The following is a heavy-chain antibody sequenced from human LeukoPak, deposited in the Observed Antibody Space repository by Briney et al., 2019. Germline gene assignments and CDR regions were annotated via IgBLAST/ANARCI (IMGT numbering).Heavy chain of an antibody. CDR3: ARALYSSSGDYFDY. CDR1: GGSFSGYY. D-gene: IGHD6-6*01. Sequence: SETLSLTCAVYGGSFSGYYWSWIRQPPGKGLEWIGEINHSGSTNYNPPLKSRVTISVDTSKNQFSLKLSSVTAADTAVYYCARALYSSSGDYFDYWGQGTLVAVSS. J-gene: IGHJ4*02. V-gene: IGHV4-34*01. CDR2: INHSGST.